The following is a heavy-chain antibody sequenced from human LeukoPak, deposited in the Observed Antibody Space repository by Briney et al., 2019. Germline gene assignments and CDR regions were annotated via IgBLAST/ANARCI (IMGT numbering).Heavy chain of an antibody. CDR1: GFTFSTHW. CDR3: ATFTIFGVDKDFDY. Sequence: PGGSLRLSCAASGFTFSTHWMHWVRQVPGRGPVWVSRADGGGSSTSYADSVKGRFTISRDNAKNSLYLQMNSLRAEDTAVYYCATFTIFGVDKDFDYWGQGTLVTVSS. V-gene: IGHV3-74*01. J-gene: IGHJ4*02. CDR2: ADGGGSST. D-gene: IGHD3-3*01.